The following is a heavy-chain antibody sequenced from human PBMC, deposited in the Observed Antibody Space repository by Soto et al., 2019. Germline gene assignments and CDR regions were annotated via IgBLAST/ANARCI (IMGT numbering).Heavy chain of an antibody. CDR1: GFTFSSYG. CDR3: AREDIAVAGTGFDY. CDR2: IWYDGSNK. J-gene: IGHJ4*02. V-gene: IGHV3-33*01. D-gene: IGHD6-19*01. Sequence: TGVSLRLSCAASGFTFSSYGMHWVRQAPGKGLEWVAVIWYDGSNKYYADSVKGRFTISRDNSKNTLYLQMNSLRAEDTAVYYCAREDIAVAGTGFDYWGQGTLVTVSS.